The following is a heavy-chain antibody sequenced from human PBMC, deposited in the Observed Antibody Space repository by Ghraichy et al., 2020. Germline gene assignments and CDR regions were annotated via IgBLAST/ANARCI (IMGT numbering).Heavy chain of an antibody. CDR3: ARVVGATGYWYFDL. D-gene: IGHD1-26*01. J-gene: IGHJ2*01. CDR1: GYTFTSYG. CDR2: ISAYNGNT. V-gene: IGHV1-18*01. Sequence: ASVKVSCKASGYTFTSYGISWVRQAPGQGLEWMGWISAYNGNTNYAQKLQGRVTMTTDTSTSTAYMELRSLRSDDTAVYYCARVVGATGYWYFDLWGRGTLVTVSS.